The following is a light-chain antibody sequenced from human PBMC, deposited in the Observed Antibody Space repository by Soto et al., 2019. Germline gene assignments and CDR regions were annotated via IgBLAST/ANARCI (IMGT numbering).Light chain of an antibody. CDR2: AAS. CDR1: QGISSY. Sequence: DILLTQSPSFLSASLGDRVTITCRASQGISSYLAWYQQKPGKAPNLLISAASTLQSGVPSRFSGSGSGTEFTLTISSLQPEDFATYYCQQLNSYPWTFGQGTKVEIK. CDR3: QQLNSYPWT. V-gene: IGKV1-9*01. J-gene: IGKJ1*01.